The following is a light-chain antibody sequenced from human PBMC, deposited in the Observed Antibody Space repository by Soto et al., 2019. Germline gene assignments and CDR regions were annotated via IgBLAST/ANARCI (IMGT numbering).Light chain of an antibody. CDR1: QDISKN. J-gene: IGKJ5*01. CDR3: QQYDNLLPIT. V-gene: IGKV1-33*01. Sequence: IPMTQSPSSLSASVGDRVTITCRASQDISKNLNWYQQKLGKAPKLLIYDASSLQTGVPSRFSGSGSATHFTFTISSLQPEDIATYYCQQYDNLLPITFGQGTRLEIK. CDR2: DAS.